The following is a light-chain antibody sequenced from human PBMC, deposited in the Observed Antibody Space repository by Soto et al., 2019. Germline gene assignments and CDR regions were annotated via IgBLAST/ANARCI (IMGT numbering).Light chain of an antibody. CDR2: AAS. CDR3: QQAHTFPPT. Sequence: DIQMTQLPSSVSASVGDRVTITCRSSQGIRSWLAWYQQKPGKAPKLLINAASSLQTGVPSRFSGSGYGTDFTLTISSLQPEDFATYYCQQAHTFPPTFGPGTNVDIK. CDR1: QGIRSW. V-gene: IGKV1-12*01. J-gene: IGKJ3*01.